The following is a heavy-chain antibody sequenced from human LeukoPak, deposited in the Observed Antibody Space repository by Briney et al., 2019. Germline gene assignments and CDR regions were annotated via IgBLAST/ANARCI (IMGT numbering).Heavy chain of an antibody. Sequence: SETLSLTCAVSGYSISSAYYWGWLRPPPGKGLEWIGSIYPTGSTYYNPSLKSRVTISRDTSKNQFSMKLSSVTAADTAVYYCARDKMGGADYWGQGTLVTVSS. D-gene: IGHD1-26*01. CDR2: IYPTGST. V-gene: IGHV4-38-2*02. CDR3: ARDKMGGADY. CDR1: GYSISSAYY. J-gene: IGHJ4*02.